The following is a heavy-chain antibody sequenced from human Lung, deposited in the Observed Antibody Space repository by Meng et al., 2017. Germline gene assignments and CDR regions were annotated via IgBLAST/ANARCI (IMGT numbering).Heavy chain of an antibody. V-gene: IGHV1-3*01. CDR2: INAGNGNT. CDR1: GYTFTTYA. J-gene: IGHJ4*02. Sequence: QVQLVQSGAEVKKTGASVKVSCKASGYTFTTYAMHWVRQAHGQRLEWMGWINAGNGNTKYSQKFQGRVTITNDTSASTAYMELTSLTSEDTAIYYCKSYANSDYFDYWGQGTLVTVSS. CDR3: KSYANSDYFDY. D-gene: IGHD4/OR15-4a*01.